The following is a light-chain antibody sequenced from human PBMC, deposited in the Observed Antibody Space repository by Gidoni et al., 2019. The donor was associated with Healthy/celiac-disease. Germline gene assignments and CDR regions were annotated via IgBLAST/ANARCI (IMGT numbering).Light chain of an antibody. V-gene: IGLV2-14*01. CDR3: SSYTSSSTYWV. J-gene: IGLJ3*02. Sequence: PALTQPAPVPWSPGQPITISCTGTSSDVGGYNYVPSYQQHPGKSPKLMIYDISNRPSGVSNRFSGSRSGNTASLTISGLQAEDEADYYCSSYTSSSTYWVFGGGTKLTVL. CDR2: DIS. CDR1: SSDVGGYNY.